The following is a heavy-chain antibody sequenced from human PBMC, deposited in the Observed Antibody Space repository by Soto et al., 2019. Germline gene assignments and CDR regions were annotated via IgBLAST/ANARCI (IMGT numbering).Heavy chain of an antibody. Sequence: SETLSLTCAVYGGSFSGYYWSWIRQPPGKGLEWLGEINHSGITDYNPSLKSRITISIDTSKKQFSLKLNSVTAADTAVYYCAIGPRMWLAGGGYWGQGTQVT. CDR3: AIGPRMWLAGGGY. CDR1: GGSFSGYY. J-gene: IGHJ4*02. D-gene: IGHD6-19*01. CDR2: INHSGIT. V-gene: IGHV4-34*01.